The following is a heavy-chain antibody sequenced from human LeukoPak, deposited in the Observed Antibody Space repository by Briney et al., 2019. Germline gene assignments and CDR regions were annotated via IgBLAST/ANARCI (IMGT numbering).Heavy chain of an antibody. CDR3: ARLGFARFRLFDY. J-gene: IGHJ4*02. CDR2: IYHSGST. CDR1: GGSISRSNW. V-gene: IGHV4-4*02. Sequence: SETLSLTCAVSGGSISRSNWWSWVRPPPGKGLEWIGEIYHSGSTNYNPSLKSRVTISVDTSKNQFSLKLSSVTAADTAVYYCARLGFARFRLFDYWGQGTLVTVSS. D-gene: IGHD3-10*01.